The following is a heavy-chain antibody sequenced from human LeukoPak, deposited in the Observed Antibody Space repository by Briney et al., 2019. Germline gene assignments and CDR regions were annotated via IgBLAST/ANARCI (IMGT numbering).Heavy chain of an antibody. Sequence: ASVKVSCKVSGYSLTELSMQWVRQAPGKGLEWMGGFDPEDGETIYAEKFQGRVTMTEDTSTDTAYMELSSLRSEDTAVYYCAADRADFDSSGYVLDYWGQGTLVTVSS. CDR2: FDPEDGET. V-gene: IGHV1-24*01. J-gene: IGHJ4*02. CDR1: GYSLTELS. CDR3: AADRADFDSSGYVLDY. D-gene: IGHD3-22*01.